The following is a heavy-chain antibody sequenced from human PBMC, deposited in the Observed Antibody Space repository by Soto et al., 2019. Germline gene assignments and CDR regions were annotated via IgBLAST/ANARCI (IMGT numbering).Heavy chain of an antibody. Sequence: PGGSLRLSCAASGFTFSSYSMNWVRQAPGKGLEWVSSISSSSSYIYYADSVKGRFTISRDNAKNSLYLQMNSLRAEDTAVYYCARGGTLQLWLNRPPYYFDYWGQGTLVTVSS. CDR1: GFTFSSYS. D-gene: IGHD5-18*01. CDR2: ISSSSSYI. V-gene: IGHV3-21*01. J-gene: IGHJ4*02. CDR3: ARGGTLQLWLNRPPYYFDY.